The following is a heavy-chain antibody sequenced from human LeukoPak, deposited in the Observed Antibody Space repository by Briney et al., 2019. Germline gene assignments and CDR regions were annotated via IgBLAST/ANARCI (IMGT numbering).Heavy chain of an antibody. V-gene: IGHV3-23*01. D-gene: IGHD3-9*01. CDR1: GYTLSHYA. CDR2: ISGSGGST. CDR3: AKETGSDYYYYMDV. J-gene: IGHJ6*03. Sequence: GGSLRLSCAASGYTLSHYAMSWVRQAPGKGLEWVSAISGSGGSTYYADSVKGRFTISRDTSKNTLYLQMDTLTPPDTAVHYCAKETGSDYYYYMDVWGKGTTVTVSS.